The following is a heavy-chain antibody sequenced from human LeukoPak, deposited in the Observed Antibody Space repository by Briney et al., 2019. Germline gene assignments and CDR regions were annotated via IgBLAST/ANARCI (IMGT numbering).Heavy chain of an antibody. Sequence: GGSLRLSCAASGFMFSSYSLNWVRQAPGKGLEWVASINTGSNYIHYGDSVKGRFTISRDNAKNTLYLQMNSLRAEDTAVYYCAELGITMIGGVWGKGTTVTISS. J-gene: IGHJ6*04. V-gene: IGHV3-21*01. CDR3: AELGITMIGGV. D-gene: IGHD3-10*02. CDR1: GFMFSSYS. CDR2: INTGSNYI.